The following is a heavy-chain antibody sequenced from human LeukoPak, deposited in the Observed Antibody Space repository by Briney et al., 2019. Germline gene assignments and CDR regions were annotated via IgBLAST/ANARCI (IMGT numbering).Heavy chain of an antibody. V-gene: IGHV3-23*01. Sequence: GGSLRLSCVVSGFNYFDYVMIWVRQAPGRGVEWVSSIDRSGANTYYADFVKGQFTISRDNSKNTLFLQMNSLRAEDTALYYCASKTGKTGTYYWGQGTLVTVSS. CDR2: IDRSGANT. CDR3: ASKTGKTGTYY. CDR1: GFNYFDYV. J-gene: IGHJ4*02. D-gene: IGHD1-1*01.